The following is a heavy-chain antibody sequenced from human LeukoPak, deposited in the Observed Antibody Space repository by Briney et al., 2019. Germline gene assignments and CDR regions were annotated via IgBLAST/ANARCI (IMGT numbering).Heavy chain of an antibody. CDR1: GGSIDIGNY. D-gene: IGHD2-2*01. CDR3: SRVSGTFCPFSC. V-gene: IGHV4-4*02. Sequence: SETLSLTDAVSGGSIDIGNYWSWVRQAPGKGLEWIGEISHGGTTNYNPSLRSRVAMSLDRANNQFSLSLTSVTAADTAVYYSSRVSGTFCPFSCRGQGVLVTVSS. CDR2: ISHGGTT. J-gene: IGHJ4*02.